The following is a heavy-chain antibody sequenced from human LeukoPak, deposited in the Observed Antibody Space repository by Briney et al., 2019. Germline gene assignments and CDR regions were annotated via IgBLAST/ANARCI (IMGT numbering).Heavy chain of an antibody. D-gene: IGHD4-17*01. CDR3: ARVPTVTFFDC. CDR1: GGSISSSSYY. CDR2: IYYSENT. J-gene: IGHJ4*02. Sequence: PSETLPLTCTVSGGSISSSSYYWGGIRQPPGKGLEWIGSIYYSENTYYNPSLKSRVTISVDTSKNQFSLKLSSVTAADTAVYYCARVPTVTFFDCWGQGTLVTVSS. V-gene: IGHV4-39*01.